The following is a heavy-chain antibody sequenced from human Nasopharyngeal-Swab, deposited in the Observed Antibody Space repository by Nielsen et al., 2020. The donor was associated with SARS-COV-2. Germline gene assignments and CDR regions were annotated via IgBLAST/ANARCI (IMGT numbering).Heavy chain of an antibody. J-gene: IGHJ4*02. Sequence: VREAPGKGLEWVPAISGSGGSTYYADSVKGRFTISRDNSKNTLYLQMNSLRAEDTAVYYCAKDPPVYSSSWYYYWGQGTLVTVSS. CDR2: ISGSGGST. D-gene: IGHD6-13*01. CDR3: AKDPPVYSSSWYYY. V-gene: IGHV3-23*01.